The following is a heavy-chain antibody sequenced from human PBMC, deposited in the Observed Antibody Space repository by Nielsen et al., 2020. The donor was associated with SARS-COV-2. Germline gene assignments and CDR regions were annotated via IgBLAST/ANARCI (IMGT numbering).Heavy chain of an antibody. V-gene: IGHV3-30*18. Sequence: GESLKISCAASRFTFSTYGMHWVRQAPGKGLKWVAVVSSDGRNKYYADSVKGRFTISRDNSKNTLYLQMNSLRAEDSAVYYCAKEQVVYEGNAYGLDVWGQGTTVTVSS. CDR2: VSSDGRNK. D-gene: IGHD3-3*01. CDR1: RFTFSTYG. CDR3: AKEQVVYEGNAYGLDV. J-gene: IGHJ6*02.